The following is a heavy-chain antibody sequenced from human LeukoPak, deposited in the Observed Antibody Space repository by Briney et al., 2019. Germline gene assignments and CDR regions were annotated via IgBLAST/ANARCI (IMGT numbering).Heavy chain of an antibody. D-gene: IGHD4-17*01. Sequence: GGSLRLSCAASGFTFSSYEMNWVRQAPGKGLEWVSYISSSGSTIYYADSGKGRFTISRDNAKNSLYLQMNSLRAEDTAVYYCARSTYGDYSPYFDYWGQGTLVTVSS. J-gene: IGHJ4*02. CDR2: ISSSGSTI. CDR3: ARSTYGDYSPYFDY. V-gene: IGHV3-48*03. CDR1: GFTFSSYE.